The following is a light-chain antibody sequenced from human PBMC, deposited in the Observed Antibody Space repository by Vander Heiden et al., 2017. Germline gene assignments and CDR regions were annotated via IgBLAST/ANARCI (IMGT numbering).Light chain of an antibody. V-gene: IGKV3-11*01. CDR1: QSVSSY. Sequence: DIVLTQSPDTLSLSPGERATLSCRASQSVSSYLAWYQQKPGQAPRLLIYDASNRATGIPARFSGSGSGTDFTLIISSLEPEDFAVYYCQQRSNWPWTFGQGTKVEIK. CDR2: DAS. J-gene: IGKJ1*01. CDR3: QQRSNWPWT.